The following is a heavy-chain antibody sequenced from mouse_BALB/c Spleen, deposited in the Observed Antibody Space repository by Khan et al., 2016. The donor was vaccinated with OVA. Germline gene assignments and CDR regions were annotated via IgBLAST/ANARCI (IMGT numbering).Heavy chain of an antibody. CDR1: GYTFTVYE. J-gene: IGHJ3*01. CDR2: IDPEAGVT. CDR3: TSRDYGSRYGFAY. D-gene: IGHD1-1*01. Sequence: QVQLKQSGAELVRPGASVTLSCKASGYTFTVYEMHWVKQTPVHGLEWIGAIDPEAGVTAYNQMFKGKATLTADKSSTTAYMELRSLTSEGSAVYYCTSRDYGSRYGFAYWGQGTLVTVSA. V-gene: IGHV1-15*01.